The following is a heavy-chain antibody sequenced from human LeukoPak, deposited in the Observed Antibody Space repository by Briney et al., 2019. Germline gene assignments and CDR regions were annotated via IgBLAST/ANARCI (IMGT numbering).Heavy chain of an antibody. D-gene: IGHD3-10*01. CDR1: GFIFSNYA. Sequence: TGGSLRLSCAASGFIFSNYAMSWVRQAPGKGLEWVSAISGSGGSTYYADSVKGRFTISRDNSKNTKYLQMNSLRAEDTAVYYCAKDSGFYYGSGSSYFDYWGRGTLVTVSS. V-gene: IGHV3-23*01. CDR2: ISGSGGST. CDR3: AKDSGFYYGSGSSYFDY. J-gene: IGHJ4*02.